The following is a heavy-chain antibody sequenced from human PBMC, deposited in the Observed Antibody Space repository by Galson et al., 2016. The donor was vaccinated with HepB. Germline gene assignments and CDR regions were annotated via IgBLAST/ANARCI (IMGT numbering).Heavy chain of an antibody. CDR3: ARSYLLGRGFGS. Sequence: CAISGDSVSSNSAGWYWIRQSPSRGLEWLGRTYYRSKWHFDYAETVKSRITINPGTAKNQFSLQLNSVPPEDTAIYYCARSYLLGRGFGSWGQGTLVTVSS. V-gene: IGHV6-1*01. J-gene: IGHJ4*02. CDR1: GDSVSSNSAG. CDR2: TYYRSKWHF. D-gene: IGHD2-15*01.